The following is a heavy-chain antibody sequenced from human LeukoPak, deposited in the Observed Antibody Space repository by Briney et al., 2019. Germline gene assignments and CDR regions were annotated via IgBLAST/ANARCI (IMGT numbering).Heavy chain of an antibody. D-gene: IGHD3-22*01. J-gene: IGHJ4*02. CDR2: TRNKANSYTT. Sequence: GGSLRLSCTASTFSFGDYTMSWVRQAPGKGLEWVGRTRNKANSYTTEYAASVKGRFTISRDDSKNSLYLQMNSLKTEDTAVYYCARDPFDSSGYDFDYWGQGTLVTVSS. CDR1: TFSFGDYT. CDR3: ARDPFDSSGYDFDY. V-gene: IGHV3-72*01.